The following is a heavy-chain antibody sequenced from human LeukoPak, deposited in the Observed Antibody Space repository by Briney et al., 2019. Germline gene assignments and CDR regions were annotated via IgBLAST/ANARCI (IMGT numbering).Heavy chain of an antibody. Sequence: GGSLRLSCAASGFTFSAYSMNWVRQAPGKGLEWVSSISSGSRYIYYADSVKGRFTISRDNSKNTLYLQMNSLRAEDTAVYYCARLGNSGYYFDYWGQGTLVTVSS. CDR3: ARLGNSGYYFDY. J-gene: IGHJ4*02. CDR1: GFTFSAYS. CDR2: ISSGSRYI. D-gene: IGHD4-23*01. V-gene: IGHV3-21*04.